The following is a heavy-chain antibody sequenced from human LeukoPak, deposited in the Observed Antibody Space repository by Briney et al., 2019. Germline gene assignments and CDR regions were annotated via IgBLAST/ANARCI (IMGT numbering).Heavy chain of an antibody. V-gene: IGHV2-26*01. CDR1: GFSLSNARMG. D-gene: IGHD2-15*01. CDR2: IFSNDEK. CDR3: ARITGYCSGGSCHYFDY. Sequence: ESGPVLVKPPETLTLTCTVSGFSLSNARMGVSWIRQPPGKALEWLSHIFSNDEKSYSTSLKSRLTISKDTSKSQVVLTMTNMDPVDTATYYCARITGYCSGGSCHYFDYWGQGTLVTVSS. J-gene: IGHJ4*02.